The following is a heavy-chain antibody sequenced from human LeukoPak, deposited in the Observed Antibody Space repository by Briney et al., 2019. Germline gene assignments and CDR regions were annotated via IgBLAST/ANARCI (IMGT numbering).Heavy chain of an antibody. CDR1: GFTFSNSW. Sequence: GGSLRLSCAASGFTFSNSWMNWVRQAPGKGLEWVSYISSSSSTIYYADSVKGRFTISRDNAKNSLYLQMNSLRAEDTAVYYCARAYYGSGSYSFDYWGQGTLVTVSS. J-gene: IGHJ4*02. CDR2: ISSSSSTI. CDR3: ARAYYGSGSYSFDY. D-gene: IGHD3-10*01. V-gene: IGHV3-48*01.